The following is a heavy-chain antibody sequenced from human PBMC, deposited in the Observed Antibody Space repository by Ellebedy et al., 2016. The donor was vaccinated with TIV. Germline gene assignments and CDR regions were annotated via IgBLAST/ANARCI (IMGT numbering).Heavy chain of an antibody. J-gene: IGHJ6*02. CDR1: GGTFSTYA. CDR2: FLPMFGTA. Sequence: ASVKVSCKAFGGTFSTYALNWVRQAPGQGLEWIGAFLPMFGTATSAQKFQGRVTITADESMTPAYMDLNSLISEDTAVYYCARVRLATVARGVPFHYGMDVWGQGTTVTVTS. D-gene: IGHD3-10*01. CDR3: ARVRLATVARGVPFHYGMDV. V-gene: IGHV1-69*13.